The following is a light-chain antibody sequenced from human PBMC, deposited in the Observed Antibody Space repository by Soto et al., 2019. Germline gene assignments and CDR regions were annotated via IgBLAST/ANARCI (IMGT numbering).Light chain of an antibody. CDR3: QQYGSSRRT. J-gene: IGKJ2*01. CDR2: GAS. CDR1: QSVSSSY. V-gene: IGKV3-20*01. Sequence: EIVLTQSPGTLSLSPGERATLSCRASQSVSSSYLAWYQQKPGQAPRLLIYGASSSAAGIPDRFSGSGSGTDFTLTISRLEPEDCAVYYCQQYGSSRRTFGRGTKLEIK.